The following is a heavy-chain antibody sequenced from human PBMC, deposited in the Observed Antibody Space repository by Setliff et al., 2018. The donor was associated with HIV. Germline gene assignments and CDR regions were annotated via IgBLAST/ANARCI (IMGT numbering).Heavy chain of an antibody. Sequence: ASVKVSCKASGFTFSDYYIHWVRQAPGQGLEWMGWISAYNGNTNYAQKLQGRVTMTTDTSTSTAYMELRSLRSDDTAVYYCARTAGYYDPYYYFDYWGQGTLVTVSS. D-gene: IGHD3-22*01. CDR1: GFTFSDYY. V-gene: IGHV1-18*04. CDR3: ARTAGYYDPYYYFDY. J-gene: IGHJ4*02. CDR2: ISAYNGNT.